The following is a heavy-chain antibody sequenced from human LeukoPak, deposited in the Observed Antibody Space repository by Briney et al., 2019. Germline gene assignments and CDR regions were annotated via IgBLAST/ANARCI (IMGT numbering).Heavy chain of an antibody. D-gene: IGHD3-3*01. CDR1: GFTFSNYA. J-gene: IGHJ5*02. CDR2: ISGGGSTT. V-gene: IGHV3-23*01. Sequence: GGSLRLSCAASGFTFSNYAMSWVRQAPGKGLEWVSAISGGGSTTYSADSVKGRFTISRDNSKNTLYLQMNSLRAEDTAVYYCAPRVLRFLEWLSTNNWFDPWGQGTLVTVSS. CDR3: APRVLRFLEWLSTNNWFDP.